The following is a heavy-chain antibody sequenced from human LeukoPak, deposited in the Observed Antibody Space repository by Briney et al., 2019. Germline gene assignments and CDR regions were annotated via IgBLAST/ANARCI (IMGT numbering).Heavy chain of an antibody. Sequence: SETLSLTCTVSGGSISSNYWSWIRQPPGKGLEWIGYIYYSGSTNYNASLKSRVTISVDTSKNQLSLKLSSVTAAATAVYYCARLAPSGHPDYWGQGTLVTVSS. J-gene: IGHJ4*02. CDR3: ARLAPSGHPDY. CDR2: IYYSGST. CDR1: GGSISSNY. D-gene: IGHD3-3*01. V-gene: IGHV4-59*08.